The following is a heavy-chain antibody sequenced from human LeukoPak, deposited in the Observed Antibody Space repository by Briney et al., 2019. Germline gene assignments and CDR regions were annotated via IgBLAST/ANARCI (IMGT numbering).Heavy chain of an antibody. CDR1: GFTFNNAW. CDR2: INQDGSEK. CDR3: ARADLDSPFDP. Sequence: GGSLRLSCAASGFTFNNAWMSWVRQAPGKGLEWVANINQDGSEKYYVDSVKGRFTISRDNAKNSLYLQMNSLRADDTAVYYCARADLDSPFDPWGQGTLVTVSS. V-gene: IGHV3-7*03. J-gene: IGHJ5*02.